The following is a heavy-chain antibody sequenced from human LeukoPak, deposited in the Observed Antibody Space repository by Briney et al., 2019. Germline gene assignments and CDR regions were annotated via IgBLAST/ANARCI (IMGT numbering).Heavy chain of an antibody. CDR2: INPNSGGT. D-gene: IGHD3-22*01. V-gene: IGHV1-2*04. J-gene: IGHJ4*02. Sequence: ASVKVSCKASGYTFTGYYMHWVRQAPGQGLEWMGWINPNSGGTNYAQKFQGWVTMTRDTSISTAYMELSSLRSEDTAVYYCASPAITMIASFDYWGQGTLVTVSS. CDR1: GYTFTGYY. CDR3: ASPAITMIASFDY.